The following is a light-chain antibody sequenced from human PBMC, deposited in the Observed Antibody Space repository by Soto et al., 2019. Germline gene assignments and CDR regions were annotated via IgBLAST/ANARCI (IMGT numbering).Light chain of an antibody. V-gene: IGLV1-47*01. CDR2: MNS. CDR1: RSNIGNAI. CDR3: VAWDDNLSSRV. Sequence: QPVLTQPPSLSGTPGQTGTISCIGGRSNIGNAIVHWYQQLPGTAPRHLIYMNSQRPAGVPDRFSGSKSGTSASLGITGLRPEDEADYYCVAWDDNLSSRVFGGGTTLTVL. J-gene: IGLJ3*02.